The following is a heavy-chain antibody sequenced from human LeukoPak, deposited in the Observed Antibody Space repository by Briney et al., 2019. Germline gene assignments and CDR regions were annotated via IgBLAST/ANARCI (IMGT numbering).Heavy chain of an antibody. CDR2: VTSHSAT. CDR3: TTTRPYGTTWAGAFED. D-gene: IGHD6-19*01. J-gene: IGHJ4*02. CDR1: GFIFSSHG. Sequence: GGSLRLSCVASGFIFSSHGMSWVRQAPGKGLGWVSTVTSHSATHYTDSVKGRFITSRDSSKNTLFLQMNSLRAEDTALYYCTTTRPYGTTWAGAFEDWGQGTPVTVSS. V-gene: IGHV3-23*01.